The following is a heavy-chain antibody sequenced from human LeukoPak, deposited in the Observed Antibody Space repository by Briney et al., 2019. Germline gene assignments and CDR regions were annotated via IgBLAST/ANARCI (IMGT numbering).Heavy chain of an antibody. J-gene: IGHJ6*03. D-gene: IGHD2-2*01. Sequence: PSETLSLTCTVSGGSISSYYWSWIRQPAGKGLEWIGRIYTSGSTNYNPSLKSRVTMSVDTSKNQFSLKLSSVTAADTAVYYCARDWGLYPSTTERYYMDVWGKGTTVTVSS. CDR1: GGSISSYY. CDR2: IYTSGST. V-gene: IGHV4-4*07. CDR3: ARDWGLYPSTTERYYMDV.